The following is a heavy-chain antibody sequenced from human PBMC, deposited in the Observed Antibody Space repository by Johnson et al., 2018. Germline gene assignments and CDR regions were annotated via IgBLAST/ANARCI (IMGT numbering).Heavy chain of an antibody. J-gene: IGHJ3*02. V-gene: IGHV3-9*01. CDR2: ISWNSGRI. Sequence: VQLVESGGGLVQPGRSLRLSCAASGFTFDDYAMHWVRQAPGKGLEWVSGISWNSGRIGYADSVKGRFTISRDNAKNSLYLQMNSLRAEDTALYYCAKDNAGLGAFDIWCQGTMVTASS. D-gene: IGHD1-14*01. CDR1: GFTFDDYA. CDR3: AKDNAGLGAFDI.